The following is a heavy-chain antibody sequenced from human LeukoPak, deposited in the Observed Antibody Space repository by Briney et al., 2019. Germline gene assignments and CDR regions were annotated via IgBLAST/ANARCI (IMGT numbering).Heavy chain of an antibody. V-gene: IGHV3-23*01. J-gene: IGHJ6*03. CDR3: AKVPYYYGSGGYHLDV. Sequence: PGGSLRLSCAASGFTFSSYAMSWVRQAPGKGPDWVSAISGSGSSTYYADSVKGRFAISRDNSKNTLSLQMNSLRAEDTAVYYCAKVPYYYGSGGYHLDVWGKGTTVTVSS. CDR2: ISGSGSST. D-gene: IGHD3-10*01. CDR1: GFTFSSYA.